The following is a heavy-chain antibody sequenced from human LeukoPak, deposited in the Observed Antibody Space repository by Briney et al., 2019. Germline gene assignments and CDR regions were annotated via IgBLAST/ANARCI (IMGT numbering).Heavy chain of an antibody. V-gene: IGHV3-49*04. Sequence: PGRSLRLSCTASGFTFGDYAMSWVRQAPGKGLEWVGFIRSKAYGGTTEYAASVKGRFTISRDDSKSIAYLQMNSLKTEDTAVYYCTRDLLVGATTTAFDIWGQGTMVTASS. J-gene: IGHJ3*02. D-gene: IGHD1-26*01. CDR2: IRSKAYGGTT. CDR1: GFTFGDYA. CDR3: TRDLLVGATTTAFDI.